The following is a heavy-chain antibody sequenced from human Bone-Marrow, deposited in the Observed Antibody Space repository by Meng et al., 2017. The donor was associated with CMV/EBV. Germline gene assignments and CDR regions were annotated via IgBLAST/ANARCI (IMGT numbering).Heavy chain of an antibody. J-gene: IGHJ4*02. V-gene: IGHV3-30*02. CDR1: GFTFSSYG. CDR2: IRYDGSNK. Sequence: GGSLRLSCAASGFTFSSYGMHWVRQAPGKGLEWVAFIRYDGSNKYYVDSVKGRFTISRDNSKNTLYLQMNSLRAEDTAVYYCARDDRVVVPAAIEWCFDYWGQGTLVTVSS. CDR3: ARDDRVVVPAAIEWCFDY. D-gene: IGHD2-2*01.